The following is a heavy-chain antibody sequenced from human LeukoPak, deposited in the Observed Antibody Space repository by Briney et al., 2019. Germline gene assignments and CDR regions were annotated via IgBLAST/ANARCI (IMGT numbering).Heavy chain of an antibody. CDR1: GGSISSSNW. Sequence: PSGTLSLTCAVSGGSISSSNWWSWVRQPPGKGLEWIGEIYHSGSTNYNPSLKSRVTISVDKSKNQFSLKLSSVTAADTAVYYCARSRDYYDGSGYHNWFDPWGQGTLVTVSS. D-gene: IGHD3-22*01. CDR3: ARSRDYYDGSGYHNWFDP. V-gene: IGHV4-4*02. CDR2: IYHSGST. J-gene: IGHJ5*02.